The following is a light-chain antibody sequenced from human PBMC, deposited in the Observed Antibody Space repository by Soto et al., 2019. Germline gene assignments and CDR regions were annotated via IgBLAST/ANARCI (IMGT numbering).Light chain of an antibody. V-gene: IGKV3-11*01. CDR3: QHRGKWPRT. Sequence: EIVLTQSPATLSLSPGERATLSCRASQSVSSYLAWYQQKPGQAPRLLIYGASNRATGIPARFSSSGSGTDFTLTISSLEPEDFAVYYCQHRGKWPRTFGQGTKLEIK. CDR1: QSVSSY. J-gene: IGKJ2*01. CDR2: GAS.